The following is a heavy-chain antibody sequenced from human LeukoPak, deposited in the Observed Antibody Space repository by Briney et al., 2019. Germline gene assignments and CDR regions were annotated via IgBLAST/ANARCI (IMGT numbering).Heavy chain of an antibody. D-gene: IGHD5/OR15-5a*01. J-gene: IGHJ3*02. CDR1: GFTFRNYD. CDR2: LGIADDT. Sequence: GGSLSLSCAASGFTFRNYDMHCVRQSPGRGLEGVSDLGIADDTHYPDSVKGRFTISRENAKNSLYLKMNSLRDGDTAVYYCGRGGIQVSGIDAFDIWGQGTMVTVSS. V-gene: IGHV3-13*01. CDR3: GRGGIQVSGIDAFDI.